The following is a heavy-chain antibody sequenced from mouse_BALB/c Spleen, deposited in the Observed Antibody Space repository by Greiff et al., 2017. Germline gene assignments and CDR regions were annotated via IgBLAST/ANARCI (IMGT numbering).Heavy chain of an antibody. CDR3: ARSAKLDGAMDY. D-gene: IGHD1-3*01. CDR2: IYPGDGDT. V-gene: IGHV1-82*01. J-gene: IGHJ4*01. CDR1: GYAFSSSW. Sequence: QVQLKQSGPELVKPGASVKISCKASGYAFSSSWMNWVKQRPGQGLEWIGRIYPGDGDTNYNGKFKGKATLTADKSSSTAYMQLSSLTSVDSAVYFCARSAKLDGAMDYWGQGTSVTVSS.